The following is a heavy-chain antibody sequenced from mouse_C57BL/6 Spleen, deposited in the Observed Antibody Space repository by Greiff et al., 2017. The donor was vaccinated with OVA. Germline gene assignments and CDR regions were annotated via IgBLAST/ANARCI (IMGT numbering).Heavy chain of an antibody. Sequence: EVKLVESGGGLVKPGGSLKLSCAASGFTFSDYGMRWVRQAPEKGLEWVAYISSGSSTIYYADTVKGRFTISRDNAKNTLFLQMTSLRSEDTAMYYCARESNSFDYWGQGTTLTVSS. CDR2: ISSGSSTI. V-gene: IGHV5-17*01. CDR1: GFTFSDYG. D-gene: IGHD2-5*01. J-gene: IGHJ2*01. CDR3: ARESNSFDY.